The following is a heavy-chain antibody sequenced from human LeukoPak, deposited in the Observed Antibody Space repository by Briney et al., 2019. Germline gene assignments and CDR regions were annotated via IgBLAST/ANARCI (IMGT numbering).Heavy chain of an antibody. CDR2: IRSKANSYAT. CDR1: GFTFSGSA. CDR3: TGGSKEKSDYYYYMDV. J-gene: IGHJ6*03. V-gene: IGHV3-73*01. Sequence: GGSLRLSCAASGFTFSGSAMHWVRQASGKGLEWVGRIRSKANSYATAYAASVKGRFTIPRDDSKNTAYLQMNSLKTEDTAVYYCTGGSKEKSDYYYYMDVWGKGTTVTVSS. D-gene: IGHD4-23*01.